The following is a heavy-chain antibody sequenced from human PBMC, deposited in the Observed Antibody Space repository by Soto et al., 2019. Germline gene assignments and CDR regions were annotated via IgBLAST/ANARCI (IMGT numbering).Heavy chain of an antibody. V-gene: IGHV1-18*01. CDR3: ARDQMRYFDWLLYGGKSAYYFDY. CDR2: ISAYNGNT. D-gene: IGHD3-9*01. Sequence: ASVKVSCKASGYTFTSYGISRVRQAPGQGLEWMGWISAYNGNTNYAQKLQGRVTMTTDTSTSTAYMELRSLRSDDTAVYYCARDQMRYFDWLLYGGKSAYYFDYWGQGTLVTVSS. J-gene: IGHJ4*02. CDR1: GYTFTSYG.